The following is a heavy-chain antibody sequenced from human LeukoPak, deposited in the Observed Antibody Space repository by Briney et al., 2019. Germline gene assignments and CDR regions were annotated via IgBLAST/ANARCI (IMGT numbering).Heavy chain of an antibody. CDR1: GGSISSYY. Sequence: SETLSLTCTVSGGSISSYYWSWIRQPPGKGLEWIGYIYYSGSTNYNPSLKSRVTILVDTSKNQFSLKLSSVTAADTAVYYCARDGQPYSSGWYGFDPWGQGTLVTVSS. CDR2: IYYSGST. J-gene: IGHJ5*02. D-gene: IGHD6-19*01. V-gene: IGHV4-59*01. CDR3: ARDGQPYSSGWYGFDP.